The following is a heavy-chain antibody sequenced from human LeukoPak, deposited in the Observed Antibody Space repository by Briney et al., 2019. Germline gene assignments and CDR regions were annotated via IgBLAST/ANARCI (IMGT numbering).Heavy chain of an antibody. D-gene: IGHD3-22*01. CDR2: ISYDGSNK. Sequence: PGGSLRLSCAASGFTFSSYGMHWVRQAPGKGLEWVAVISYDGSNKYYADSVKGRFTISRDNSKNTLYLQMNSLRAEDTAVYYCASVVVTTDYYFDCWGQGTLVTVSS. CDR1: GFTFSSYG. CDR3: ASVVVTTDYYFDC. V-gene: IGHV3-30*03. J-gene: IGHJ4*02.